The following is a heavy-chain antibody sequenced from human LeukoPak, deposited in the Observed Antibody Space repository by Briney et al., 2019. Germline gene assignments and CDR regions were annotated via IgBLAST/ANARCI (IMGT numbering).Heavy chain of an antibody. Sequence: GRSLRLSCAAPGFTFSSYGMHWVRQAPGKGLEWVAVIWYDGSNKYYADSVKGRFTISRDNSKNTLYLQMNSLRAEDTAVYYCARDHGGSYSSPAYWGQGTLVTVSS. D-gene: IGHD1-26*01. CDR2: IWYDGSNK. J-gene: IGHJ4*02. CDR1: GFTFSSYG. V-gene: IGHV3-33*01. CDR3: ARDHGGSYSSPAY.